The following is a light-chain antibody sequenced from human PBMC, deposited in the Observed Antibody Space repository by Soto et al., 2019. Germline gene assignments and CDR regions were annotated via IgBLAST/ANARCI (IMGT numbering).Light chain of an antibody. Sequence: QSALTQPASVSGSPGQSITTSGTGTSSDVVAYTYVSWYKQHAGRAPQLMIYDVSNRPSGISNRFSGSKSDNTASLTISGLQAEDEADYYCSSYTTSRTLVFGGGTKLTVL. CDR3: SSYTTSRTLV. CDR2: DVS. J-gene: IGLJ2*01. CDR1: SSDVVAYTY. V-gene: IGLV2-14*01.